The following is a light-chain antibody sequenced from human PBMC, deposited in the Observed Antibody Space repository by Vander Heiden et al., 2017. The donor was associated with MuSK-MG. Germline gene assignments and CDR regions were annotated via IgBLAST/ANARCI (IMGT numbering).Light chain of an antibody. J-gene: IGLJ2*01. V-gene: IGLV3-1*01. CDR2: QDS. CDR3: QAWDSSTAVV. CDR1: KLGEKY. Sequence: SYELTPPPSVSVSPGQTATITCSGDKLGEKYACWYQQKPGQSPVLVIYQDSRRPSGIPERFSGSNAGNTATLTISGTQAMDEADYYCQAWDSSTAVVFGGGTKVTVL.